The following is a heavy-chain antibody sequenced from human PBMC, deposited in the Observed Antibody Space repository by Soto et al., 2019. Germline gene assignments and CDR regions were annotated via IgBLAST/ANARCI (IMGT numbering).Heavy chain of an antibody. D-gene: IGHD2-8*01. CDR2: VSANNGHT. J-gene: IGHJ6*02. V-gene: IGHV1-18*01. Sequence: ASVKVSCKASGFTFSNYGLNWVRQAPGQGLEWMGWVSANNGHTKYAQNLQGRVSMTTDTSTSTAYMGLRGLTFDDTAVYYCARDIESVTAKHFFYYYAMDVWGQGTTVTVSS. CDR3: ARDIESVTAKHFFYYYAMDV. CDR1: GFTFSNYG.